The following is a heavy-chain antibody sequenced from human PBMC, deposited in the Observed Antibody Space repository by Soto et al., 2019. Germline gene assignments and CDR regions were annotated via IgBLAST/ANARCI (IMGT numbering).Heavy chain of an antibody. CDR1: GFTFSSYA. J-gene: IGHJ3*02. CDR3: AKFRKSGIVATIQPRDAFDI. Sequence: GGSLRLSCAASGFTFSSYAMSWVRQAPGKGLEWVSAISGSGGSTYYADSVKGRFTISRDNSKNTLYLQMNSLRAEDTAVYYCAKFRKSGIVATIQPRDAFDIWGQGTMVTVSS. V-gene: IGHV3-23*01. D-gene: IGHD5-12*01. CDR2: ISGSGGST.